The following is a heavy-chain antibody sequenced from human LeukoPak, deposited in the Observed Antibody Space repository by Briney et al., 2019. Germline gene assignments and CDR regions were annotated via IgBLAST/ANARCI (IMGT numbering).Heavy chain of an antibody. CDR1: GFTFSSHG. Sequence: GGTLRLSCAASGFTFSSHGMNWVRQAPGKGLEWVSGISPNGVITYYADSVKGRFTISRDNAKNSLYLQMNSLRAEDTAVYYCARAGRYSYDSSGYYYDAFDIWGQGTMVTVSS. CDR3: ARAGRYSYDSSGYYYDAFDI. D-gene: IGHD3-22*01. J-gene: IGHJ3*02. CDR2: ISPNGVIT. V-gene: IGHV3-23*01.